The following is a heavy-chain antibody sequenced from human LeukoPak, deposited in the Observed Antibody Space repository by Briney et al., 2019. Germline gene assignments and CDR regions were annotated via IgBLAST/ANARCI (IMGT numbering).Heavy chain of an antibody. CDR3: AKAGVRYFDSSGLYAFDF. V-gene: IGHV4-39*05. J-gene: IGHJ3*01. CDR1: GGSISSTSYY. Sequence: SETPSLTCAVSGGSISSTSYYWAWIRQPPGKGLEWIWTIYYSGSTYHNPSLKSRVTLSVDTSRNQFSLRLSSVDAADTAVYYCAKAGVRYFDSSGLYAFDFWGQGTTVTVSS. D-gene: IGHD3-22*01. CDR2: IYYSGST.